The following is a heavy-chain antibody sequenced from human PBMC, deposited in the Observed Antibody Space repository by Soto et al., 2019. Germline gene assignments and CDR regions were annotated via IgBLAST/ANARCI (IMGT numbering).Heavy chain of an antibody. J-gene: IGHJ3*02. CDR2: MNPNSGNT. Sequence: QVQLVQSGAEVKKPGASVKVSCKASGYTFTSYDINWVRQATGQGLEWMGWMNPNSGNTGYEQKFQGIVTMTRNTSISTAYMELSSLRSEDTAVYYCARWWDLRGDAFDIWGQGTMVTVSS. CDR1: GYTFTSYD. CDR3: ARWWDLRGDAFDI. V-gene: IGHV1-8*01. D-gene: IGHD1-26*01.